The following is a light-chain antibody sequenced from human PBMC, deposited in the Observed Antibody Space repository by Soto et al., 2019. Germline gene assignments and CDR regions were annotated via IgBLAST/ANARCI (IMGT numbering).Light chain of an antibody. CDR2: EVR. Sequence: QSALTQPASVSGSPGQSITISCTGTSSDVGAYNYVSWYQQHPDKAPKLMIYEVRNRPSGVSDRFSGSRSGNTASLTISGLQAEDESDYYCSSYTSSSTWVFGGGTKLTVL. J-gene: IGLJ3*02. V-gene: IGLV2-14*01. CDR3: SSYTSSSTWV. CDR1: SSDVGAYNY.